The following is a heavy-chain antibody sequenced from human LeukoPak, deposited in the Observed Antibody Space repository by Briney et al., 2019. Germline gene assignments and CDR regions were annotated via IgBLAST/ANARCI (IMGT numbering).Heavy chain of an antibody. CDR2: IKQDGSEK. J-gene: IGHJ6*03. Sequence: GGSLRLSCAASGFTFSSYWMSWVRQAPGKGLEWVANIKQDGSEKYYVDSVKGRFTISRDNAKNSLYLQMNSLRAEDTAVYYCARVMVAPSNYYYYMDVWGKGTTVTVSS. CDR3: ARVMVAPSNYYYYMDV. D-gene: IGHD4/OR15-4a*01. V-gene: IGHV3-7*01. CDR1: GFTFSSYW.